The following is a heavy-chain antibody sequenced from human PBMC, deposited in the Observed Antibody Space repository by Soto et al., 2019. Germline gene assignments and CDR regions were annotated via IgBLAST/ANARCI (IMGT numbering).Heavy chain of an antibody. CDR3: ASGYYDSSGYST. CDR1: GGTFSSYA. CDR2: IIPIFGTA. D-gene: IGHD3-22*01. Sequence: SVKVSCKASGGTFSSYAISWVRQAPGQGLEWMGGIIPIFGTANYAQKFQGRVTITAYESTSTAYMELSSLRSEDTAVYYCASGYYDSSGYSTWGQGTLVTVSS. V-gene: IGHV1-69*13. J-gene: IGHJ4*02.